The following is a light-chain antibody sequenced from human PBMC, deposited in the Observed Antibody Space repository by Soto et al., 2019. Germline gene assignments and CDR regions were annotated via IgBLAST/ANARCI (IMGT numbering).Light chain of an antibody. CDR2: GAS. Sequence: EIVLSLSPGTLSLSPVERATLSCSASQSVSSSFLAWYQQKPGQAPRLLIYGASSRATGIPDRFSGSGSGTDFTLTISRLEPEDFAVYYCQQYGSSPLSCGGGTKVDI. J-gene: IGKJ4*01. CDR1: QSVSSSF. CDR3: QQYGSSPLS. V-gene: IGKV3-20*01.